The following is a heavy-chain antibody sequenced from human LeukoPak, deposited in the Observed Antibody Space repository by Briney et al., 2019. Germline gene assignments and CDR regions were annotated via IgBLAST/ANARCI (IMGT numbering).Heavy chain of an antibody. CDR2: ISYDGSNE. CDR1: GFTFTSYD. D-gene: IGHD1-26*01. Sequence: GGSLRLSCAASGFTFTSYDMHWVRQAPGKGLEWVTIISYDGSNEYYADSVKGRFTISRDNSKNTLYLQMNSLRADDTAVYYCAKDRSGTYGVRGYFDYWSQGTLVTVSS. J-gene: IGHJ4*02. CDR3: AKDRSGTYGVRGYFDY. V-gene: IGHV3-30*18.